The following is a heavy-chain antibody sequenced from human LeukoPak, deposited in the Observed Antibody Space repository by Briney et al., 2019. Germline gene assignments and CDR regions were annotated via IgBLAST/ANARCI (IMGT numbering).Heavy chain of an antibody. Sequence: ASVKVSCKASGYTFTHYAMTWVRQAPGQGLEWMGWINTNTGNPTYAQGFTGRFVFSLDTSVNTAYLQISNLKAEDTAVYYCASYDSSGYPNYYYYIDVWGKGTTVTVSS. D-gene: IGHD3-22*01. CDR2: INTNTGNP. V-gene: IGHV7-4-1*02. CDR3: ASYDSSGYPNYYYYIDV. J-gene: IGHJ6*03. CDR1: GYTFTHYA.